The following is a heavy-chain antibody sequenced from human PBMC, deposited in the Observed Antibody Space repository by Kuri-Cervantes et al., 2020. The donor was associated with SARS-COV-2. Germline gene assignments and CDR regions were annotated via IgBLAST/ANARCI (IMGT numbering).Heavy chain of an antibody. J-gene: IGHJ4*02. CDR2: ISYDVSNK. CDR1: GFTFSSYA. Sequence: GESLKISCAASGFTFSSYAMHWVRQAPGKGLEWVAVISYDVSNKYYADSVKGRFTISRDNSKNTLYLQMNSLRAEDTAVYYCAKDHFGLAASPGQVAFDYWGQGTLVTVSS. D-gene: IGHD6-13*01. CDR3: AKDHFGLAASPGQVAFDY. V-gene: IGHV3-30-3*01.